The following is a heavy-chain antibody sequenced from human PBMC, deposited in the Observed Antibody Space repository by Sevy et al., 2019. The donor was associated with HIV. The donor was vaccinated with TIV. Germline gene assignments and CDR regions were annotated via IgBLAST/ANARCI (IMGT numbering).Heavy chain of an antibody. D-gene: IGHD3-10*01. CDR1: GFTFSSYG. V-gene: IGHV3-33*01. Sequence: GESLKISCAASGFTFSSYGMHWVRQAPGKGLEWVAVIWYDGSNKYYADSMKGRFTISRDNSKNTLYLQMNSLRAEDTAVYYCARDGYYGSGSYFSGTDYWGQGTLVTVSS. CDR3: ARDGYYGSGSYFSGTDY. J-gene: IGHJ4*02. CDR2: IWYDGSNK.